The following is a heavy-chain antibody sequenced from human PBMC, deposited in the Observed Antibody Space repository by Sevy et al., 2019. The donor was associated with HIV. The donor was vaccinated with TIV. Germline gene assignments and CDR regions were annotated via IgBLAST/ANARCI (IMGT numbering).Heavy chain of an antibody. CDR3: ARGSTGNGWQVDY. CDR2: IFQTGGDK. D-gene: IGHD6-19*01. J-gene: IGHJ4*02. V-gene: IGHV3-7*02. CDR1: GFIFTDYL. Sequence: GGSPRLSCAASGFIFTDYLMTWFRHTPERGLGWVATIFQTGGDKYYVDSVKGRFTISRDNAKKSLYLQMNDLRAEDTAVYYCARGSTGNGWQVDYWGQGTLVTVSS.